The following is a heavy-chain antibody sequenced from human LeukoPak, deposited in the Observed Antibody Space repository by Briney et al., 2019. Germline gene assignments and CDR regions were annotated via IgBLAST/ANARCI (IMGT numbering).Heavy chain of an antibody. CDR1: GFTFRSYG. J-gene: IGHJ4*02. D-gene: IGHD6-13*01. V-gene: IGHV3-74*01. Sequence: GGSLRLSCAASGFTFRSYGMHWVRQAPGKGLVWDSHISTDARTITYADFVKGRFTISRDNAKKTLYLQMNSLRDEDTALYYCVRGQATAWGLDYWGQGTLVTVSS. CDR2: ISTDARTI. CDR3: VRGQATAWGLDY.